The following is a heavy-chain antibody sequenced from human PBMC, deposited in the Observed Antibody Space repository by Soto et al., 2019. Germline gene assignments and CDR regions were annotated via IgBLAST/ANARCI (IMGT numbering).Heavy chain of an antibody. J-gene: IGHJ6*02. CDR2: ISADNGNT. D-gene: IGHD6-13*01. CDR1: GYTFNTYG. V-gene: IGHV1-18*01. Sequence: QVVLVQSGVEVKKPGASVKVSCTASGYTFNTYGISWVRQAPGQGLEWMGWISADNGNTNYSQKFQGRVTMTTDTSTSTVFLELRCLRSDDTDVYYCARGPLYTSSWVSDYYYYGMDVWGQGTTVTVSS. CDR3: ARGPLYTSSWVSDYYYYGMDV.